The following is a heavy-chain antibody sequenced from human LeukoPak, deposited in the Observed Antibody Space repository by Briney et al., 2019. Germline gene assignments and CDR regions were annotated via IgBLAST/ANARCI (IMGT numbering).Heavy chain of an antibody. V-gene: IGHV3-74*01. CDR3: ARDPVPDIVVVVAAIDWFDP. J-gene: IGHJ5*02. CDR1: GFTFSSYW. D-gene: IGHD2-15*01. CDR2: INSDGSST. Sequence: PGGSLRLSCAASGFTFSSYWMHWVRQAPGKGLVWVSRINSDGSSTSYADSVKGRFTISRDNAKNTLYLQMNSLRAEDTAVYYCARDPVPDIVVVVAAIDWFDPWGQGTLVTVSS.